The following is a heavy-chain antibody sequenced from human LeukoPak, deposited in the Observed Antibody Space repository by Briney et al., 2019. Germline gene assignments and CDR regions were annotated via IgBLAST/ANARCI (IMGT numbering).Heavy chain of an antibody. CDR1: GFTFRSYG. D-gene: IGHD3-10*01. CDR2: IGSDGNPK. J-gene: IGHJ4*02. V-gene: IGHV3-33*08. CDR3: ARENSIRGTRAFDS. Sequence: PRRSLSLSCAPSGFTFRSYGMHWVRLAPGTGLEWEARIGSDGNPKDYADSVKARFTISRDNSDNPLSLQMNSLRVEDTAIYYCARENSIRGTRAFDSWGQGTLVTVSS.